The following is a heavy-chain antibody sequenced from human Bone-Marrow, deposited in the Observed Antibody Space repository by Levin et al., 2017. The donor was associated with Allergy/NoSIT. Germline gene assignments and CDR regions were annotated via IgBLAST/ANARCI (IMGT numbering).Heavy chain of an antibody. CDR3: TRDGGSGSFYNRPFDL. CDR1: GGTFSSGGYY. V-gene: IGHV4-31*03. J-gene: IGHJ4*02. D-gene: IGHD3-10*01. Sequence: SETLSLTCTVSGGTFSSGGYYWSWVRQRPGMGLEWLGYIYHGGVTKYNRGYEGRVDISMNMSKNQLSLKLMSATATDTAIYYCTRDGGSGSFYNRPFDLWGQGTLVTVSS. CDR2: IYHGGVT.